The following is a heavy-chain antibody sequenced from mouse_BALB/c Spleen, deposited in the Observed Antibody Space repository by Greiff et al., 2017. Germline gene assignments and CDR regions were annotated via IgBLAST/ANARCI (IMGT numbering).Heavy chain of an antibody. J-gene: IGHJ3*01. CDR2: IWAGGST. D-gene: IGHD1-1*01. CDR1: GFSLTSYG. V-gene: IGHV2-9*02. Sequence: VKLQESGPGLVAPSQSLSITCTVSGFSLTSYGVHWVRQPPGKGLEWLGVIWAGGSTNYNSALMSRLSISKDNSKSQVFLKMNSLQTDDTAMYYCARGGGYYGSSYEGFAYWGQGTLVTVSA. CDR3: ARGGGYYGSSYEGFAY.